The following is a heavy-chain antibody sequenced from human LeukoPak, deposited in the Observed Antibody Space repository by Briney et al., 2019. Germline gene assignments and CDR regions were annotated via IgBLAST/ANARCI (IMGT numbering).Heavy chain of an antibody. D-gene: IGHD2-15*01. CDR1: GGSVSSTSYY. V-gene: IGHV4-61*01. J-gene: IGHJ4*02. Sequence: SETLSLTCTVSGGSVSSTSYYWSWIRQPPGKGLEWIGYIYYSGSTNYNPSLKSRVTISVDTSKNQFSLRLSSVTAADTAVYYCAREGRYCSGGSRLDYWGQGTLVTVSS. CDR2: IYYSGST. CDR3: AREGRYCSGGSRLDY.